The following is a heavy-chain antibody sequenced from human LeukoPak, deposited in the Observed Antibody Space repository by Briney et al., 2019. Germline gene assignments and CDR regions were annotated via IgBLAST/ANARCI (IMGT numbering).Heavy chain of an antibody. CDR1: GFTFSSYW. D-gene: IGHD3-22*01. J-gene: IGHJ6*02. CDR2: IKQDGSEK. Sequence: QPGGSLRLSCAASGFTFSSYWMSWVRQAPGKGLEWVANIKQDGSEKYYVDSVKGRFTISRDNAKNSLYLQMNSLRAEDTAVYYCATLPYPHYYDSSANSGIYYYYGMDVWGQGTTVTVSS. V-gene: IGHV3-7*01. CDR3: ATLPYPHYYDSSANSGIYYYYGMDV.